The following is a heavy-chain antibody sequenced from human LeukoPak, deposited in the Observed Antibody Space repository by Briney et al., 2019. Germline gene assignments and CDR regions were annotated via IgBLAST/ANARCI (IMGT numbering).Heavy chain of an antibody. CDR1: GFTFSDYG. Sequence: PGGSLRLSCAASGFTFSDYGVYWVRQAPGKGLEWVALIWYDGGKKYYTDSVRGRFTISRDNSKNTLYLQMNSLRAEDTAVYYCVRYCNGGTCYRAAFDVWGPGTMVTVSS. CDR2: IWYDGGKK. V-gene: IGHV3-33*01. CDR3: VRYCNGGTCYRAAFDV. J-gene: IGHJ3*01. D-gene: IGHD2-15*01.